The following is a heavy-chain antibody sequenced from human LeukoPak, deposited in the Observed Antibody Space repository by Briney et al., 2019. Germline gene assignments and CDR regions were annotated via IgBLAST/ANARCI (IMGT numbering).Heavy chain of an antibody. V-gene: IGHV3-30*02. CDR2: MPYDGSDK. CDR1: GFTFSNYG. Sequence: GGSLRLSCAASGFTFSNYGMHWVRQAPGKGLEWVAFMPYDGSDKYFADSVKGRFTISRDNSKNTLYLQMNSLRPEDTAVYYCAKGSHYYDTSGCDYWGRGTLVTVPS. CDR3: AKGSHYYDTSGCDY. D-gene: IGHD3-22*01. J-gene: IGHJ4*02.